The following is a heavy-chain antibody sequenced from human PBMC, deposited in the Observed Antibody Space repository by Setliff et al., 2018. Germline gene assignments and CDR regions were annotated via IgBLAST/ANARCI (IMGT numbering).Heavy chain of an antibody. CDR3: AREPHLRYCSGGSCYSLLRDV. Sequence: ASVKVSCKASGYTFTSYAMHWVRQAPGQRLEWMGWINAGNGNTKYSQKFQGRVTITRDTSASTAYMELSSLRSEDTAVYYCAREPHLRYCSGGSCYSLLRDVWGQGTTVTVSS. V-gene: IGHV1-3*01. D-gene: IGHD2-15*01. J-gene: IGHJ6*02. CDR1: GYTFTSYA. CDR2: INAGNGNT.